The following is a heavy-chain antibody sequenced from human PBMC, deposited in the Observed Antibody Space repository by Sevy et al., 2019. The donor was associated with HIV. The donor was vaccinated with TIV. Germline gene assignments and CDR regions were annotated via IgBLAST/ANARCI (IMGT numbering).Heavy chain of an antibody. CDR2: LSRHIRTI. D-gene: IGHD5-12*01. J-gene: IGHJ4*02. V-gene: IGHV3-9*01. CDR3: VKDKVDGDSGYGFFDF. CDR1: GFTFDDYA. Sequence: GGSLRLSCAASGFTFDDYAMHWVRQAPGKGLEWVSGLSRHIRTIGYADSVKGRFTISRDNARNSLYLQMNSLSAEDTAFYYCVKDKVDGDSGYGFFDFWGQGTLVTVSS.